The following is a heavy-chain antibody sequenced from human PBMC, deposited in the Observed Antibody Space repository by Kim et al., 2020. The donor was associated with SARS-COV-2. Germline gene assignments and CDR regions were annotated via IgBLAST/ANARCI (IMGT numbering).Heavy chain of an antibody. D-gene: IGHD3-22*01. Sequence: ASVKVSCKTSGYTFTTYAMHWVRQAPGQRLDWMGRINAGNGYTDYSQNFQGRVTFTKDTSVNTAYLELSSLTSDDTAVYYCASDHSSSSGYQCIDYWGPG. CDR1: GYTFTTYA. V-gene: IGHV1-3*01. J-gene: IGHJ4*02. CDR2: INAGNGYT. CDR3: ASDHSSSSGYQCIDY.